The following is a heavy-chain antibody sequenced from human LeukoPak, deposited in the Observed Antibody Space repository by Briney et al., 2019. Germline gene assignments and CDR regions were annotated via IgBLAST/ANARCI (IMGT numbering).Heavy chain of an antibody. Sequence: WASVKVSCKASGYTFTSYYMHWVRRAPGQGPEWMGIINPSGGSASYAQKFQGRVTMTRDTSTSTVYMELSSLRSEDTAVYYCARDRIAARPVLLADYWGQGTLVTVSS. V-gene: IGHV1-46*01. CDR2: INPSGGSA. J-gene: IGHJ4*02. D-gene: IGHD6-6*01. CDR3: ARDRIAARPVLLADY. CDR1: GYTFTSYY.